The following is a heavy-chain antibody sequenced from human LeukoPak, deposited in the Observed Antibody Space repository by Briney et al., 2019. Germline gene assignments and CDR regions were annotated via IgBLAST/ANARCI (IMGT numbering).Heavy chain of an antibody. CDR1: GFTFSSYW. V-gene: IGHV3-7*03. D-gene: IGHD1-26*01. J-gene: IGHJ4*02. CDR2: IKQDGNEK. CDR3: VRDRGTYRPIDY. Sequence: GGSLRLSCAASGFTFSSYWMSWVRQAPGKGLEWVANIKQDGNEKYYLDSVRGRFTISRDNAKNSLYLQMNSLRAEDTAIYYCVRDRGTYRPIDYWGQGTLVTVSS.